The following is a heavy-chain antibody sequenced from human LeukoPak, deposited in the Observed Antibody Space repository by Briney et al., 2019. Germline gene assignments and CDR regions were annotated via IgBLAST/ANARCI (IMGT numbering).Heavy chain of an antibody. CDR2: IKQDGSEK. J-gene: IGHJ4*02. D-gene: IGHD6-13*01. CDR3: ARGTIAAAGYYYFDY. CDR1: GFTFSSYA. V-gene: IGHV3-7*04. Sequence: TGGSLRLSCAASGFTFSSYAMSWVRQAPGKGLEWVANIKQDGSEKYYVDSVKGRFTISRDNAKNSLYLQMNSLRAEDTAVYYCARGTIAAAGYYYFDYWGQGTQVTVSS.